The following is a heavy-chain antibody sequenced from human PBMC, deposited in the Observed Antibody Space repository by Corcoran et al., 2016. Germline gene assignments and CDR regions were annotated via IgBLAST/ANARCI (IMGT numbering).Heavy chain of an antibody. D-gene: IGHD2-15*01. Sequence: QVQLQQWGAGLLKPSETLSLTCAVYGGSFSGYYWSWSRQPPGKGLEWIGEINHSGSTNYNPSLKSRVTISVDTSKNQFSLKLSSVTAADTAVYYCARNLPPTDGGFDYWGQGTLVTVSS. J-gene: IGHJ4*02. V-gene: IGHV4-34*01. CDR2: INHSGST. CDR1: GGSFSGYY. CDR3: ARNLPPTDGGFDY.